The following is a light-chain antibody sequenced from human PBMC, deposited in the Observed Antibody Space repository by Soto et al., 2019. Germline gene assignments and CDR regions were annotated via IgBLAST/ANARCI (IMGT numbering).Light chain of an antibody. Sequence: QSALTQPASVSGSPGQSITISCTGTSSDVGAYNFVSWYQQHPGKVPKLMIFDVSSRPSGVSDRFSGSKSGNTASLTISGLQAEDEGDYYCSSYTRSSTHVCGSGTKVTVL. CDR1: SSDVGAYNF. CDR3: SSYTRSSTHV. V-gene: IGLV2-14*03. CDR2: DVS. J-gene: IGLJ1*01.